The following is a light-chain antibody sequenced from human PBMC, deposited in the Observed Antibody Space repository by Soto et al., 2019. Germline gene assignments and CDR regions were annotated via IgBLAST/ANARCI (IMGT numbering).Light chain of an antibody. V-gene: IGLV2-14*01. CDR3: SSYTSSSTLGYV. CDR1: SSDVGGYNY. CDR2: DVS. J-gene: IGLJ1*01. Sequence: QSALTQPASVSGSPGQSITISCTGTSSDVGGYNYVSWYQQHPGKAPKLMTHDVSNRPSGISNRFSGSKSGNTASLTISGLQAEDEADYYCSSYTSSSTLGYVFGTGTKVTVL.